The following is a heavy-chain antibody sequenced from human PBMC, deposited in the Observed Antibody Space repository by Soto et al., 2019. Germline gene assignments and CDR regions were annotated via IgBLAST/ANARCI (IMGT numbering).Heavy chain of an antibody. J-gene: IGHJ2*01. CDR1: GGTFSSYA. CDR3: ARLGEYCSGGSCPWDWYFDL. V-gene: IGHV1-69*01. CDR2: IIPIFGTA. Sequence: QVQLVQSGAEVKKPGSSVKVSCKASGGTFSSYAISWVRQAPGQGLEWMGGIIPIFGTANYAQKFQGRVTITADESTSTAYMELSRLRSEDTAVYYCARLGEYCSGGSCPWDWYFDLWGRGTLVTVSS. D-gene: IGHD2-15*01.